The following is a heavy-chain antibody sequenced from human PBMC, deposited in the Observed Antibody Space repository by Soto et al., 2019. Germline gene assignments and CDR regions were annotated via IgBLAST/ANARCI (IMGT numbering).Heavy chain of an antibody. Sequence: QLHLVQSGAVVKKPGASVTVSCSASGYPVTAYYMHWVRQAPGRGLEWLGGINPATGAAKYTQTFQGGVTTTGDTSASTAFMELRGLTSEDTAVFYCVRGGGVGVAGSAAFDMWGQGTLVTVSS. J-gene: IGHJ3*02. CDR1: GYPVTAYY. CDR3: VRGGGVGVAGSAAFDM. CDR2: INPATGAA. D-gene: IGHD3-3*01. V-gene: IGHV1-2*02.